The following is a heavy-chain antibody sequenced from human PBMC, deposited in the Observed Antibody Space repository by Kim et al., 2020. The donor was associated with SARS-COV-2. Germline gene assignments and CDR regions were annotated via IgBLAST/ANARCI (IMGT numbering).Heavy chain of an antibody. V-gene: IGHV6-1*01. J-gene: IGHJ3*02. CDR3: ARGSNAFDI. CDR2: LYY. Sequence: LYYDYAVSVKSRITINPDPSKNQFSLQLNSVTPEDTAVYYCARGSNAFDIWGQGTLVTVSS. D-gene: IGHD2-2*01.